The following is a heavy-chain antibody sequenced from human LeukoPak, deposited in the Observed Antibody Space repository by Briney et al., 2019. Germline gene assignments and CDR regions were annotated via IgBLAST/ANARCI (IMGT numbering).Heavy chain of an antibody. CDR3: ARAAKGLIDLVVVPAAFPVDY. V-gene: IGHV1-18*01. Sequence: ASVKVSCKASGYSFVGYGITWVRQAPGQGLEWMGWFNPENGNTNYAQKVQGRVTMTADTSTSTSYMELRSLRSDDTAVYYCARAAKGLIDLVVVPAAFPVDYWGQGTLVTVSS. CDR1: GYSFVGYG. D-gene: IGHD2-2*01. CDR2: FNPENGNT. J-gene: IGHJ4*02.